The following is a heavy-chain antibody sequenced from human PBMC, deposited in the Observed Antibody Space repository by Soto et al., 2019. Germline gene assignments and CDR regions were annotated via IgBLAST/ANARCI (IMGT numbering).Heavy chain of an antibody. CDR1: GFTFSDAW. CDR3: TTGPGYRSRTSSV. Sequence: PAGSLRLSCAASGFTFSDAWMSWVRQAPGKGLEWVGRIKSKTDGETTDYAAPVKGRFTISRDDSKNTLYLQMNSQKTEDTAVFYCTTGPGYRSRTSSVWGQGTLVTVSS. D-gene: IGHD2-2*01. CDR2: IKSKTDGETT. J-gene: IGHJ4*02. V-gene: IGHV3-15*01.